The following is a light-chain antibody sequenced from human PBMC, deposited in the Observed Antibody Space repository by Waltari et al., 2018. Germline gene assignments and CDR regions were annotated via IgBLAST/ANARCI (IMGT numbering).Light chain of an antibody. J-gene: IGKJ1*01. CDR1: QRLVHSDGNTY. CDR2: KIS. V-gene: IGKV2-24*01. CDR3: MQATVKPWT. Sequence: DVVMTQTPLSSPVTLGQPASISCESSQRLVHSDGNTYFSGLHQRPGQAPRLLIYKISNWLSGVPERFSGSGAGTHFTLRISRVEADDVGVYYCMQATVKPWTFGQGTKVEVK.